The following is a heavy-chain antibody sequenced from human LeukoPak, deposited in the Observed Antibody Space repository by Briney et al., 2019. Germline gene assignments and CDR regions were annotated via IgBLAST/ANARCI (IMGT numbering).Heavy chain of an antibody. Sequence: ASVKISCKASGYTFSSYDINWVRQATGQGLEWMGWMNPNSGNTGYAQKFQGRLNMTRNTSISTAYMELSSLRSEDTAVYYCARRVGSGWPVQHWGQGTLVTVSS. J-gene: IGHJ1*01. CDR3: ARRVGSGWPVQH. D-gene: IGHD6-19*01. CDR1: GYTFSSYD. CDR2: MNPNSGNT. V-gene: IGHV1-8*01.